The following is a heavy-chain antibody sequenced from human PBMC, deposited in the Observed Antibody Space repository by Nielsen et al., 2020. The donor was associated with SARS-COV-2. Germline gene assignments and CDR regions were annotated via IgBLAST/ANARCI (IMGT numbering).Heavy chain of an antibody. Sequence: GGSLRLSCAASGFHFSGYGMHWVSQAPGKGREWVAVIWYDGSNKYHADSVKGRFTISRDNSKNTLFLQMNSLRAEDTAVYYCAKQYSDNYYDAFDIWGQGTMVTVSS. V-gene: IGHV3-33*06. J-gene: IGHJ3*02. CDR1: GFHFSGYG. CDR3: AKQYSDNYYDAFDI. CDR2: IWYDGSNK. D-gene: IGHD5-12*01.